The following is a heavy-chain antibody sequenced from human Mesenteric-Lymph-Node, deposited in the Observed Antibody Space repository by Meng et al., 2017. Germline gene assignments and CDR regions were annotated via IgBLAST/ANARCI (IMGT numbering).Heavy chain of an antibody. J-gene: IGHJ4*02. CDR3: ARDSASSWYKVDY. Sequence: ASVKVSCKASGYTFTGYYMHWVRQAPGQGLEWMGRINPNSGGTNYAQKFQGRVTMTRDTSISTAYVELSRLRSDDTAVYYCARDSASSWYKVDYWGQGTLVTVSS. CDR1: GYTFTGYY. V-gene: IGHV1-2*06. CDR2: INPNSGGT. D-gene: IGHD6-13*01.